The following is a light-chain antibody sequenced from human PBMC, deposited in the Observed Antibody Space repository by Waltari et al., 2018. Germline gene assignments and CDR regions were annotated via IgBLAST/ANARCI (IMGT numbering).Light chain of an antibody. J-gene: IGKJ4*01. CDR1: QSISSY. CDR2: AAS. CDR3: QQSYSTLLT. V-gene: IGKV1-39*01. Sequence: DIQMTQSPSSLSASVGDRVTITCRASQSISSYLNWYQQKPGKAPKLLIYAASSLQSGVPSRFSGSGSGTDFTLTISSLQPEDFSTYYCQQSYSTLLTFGGGTKVELK.